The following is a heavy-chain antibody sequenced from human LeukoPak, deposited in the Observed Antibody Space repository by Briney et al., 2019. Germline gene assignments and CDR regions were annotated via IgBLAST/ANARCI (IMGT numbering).Heavy chain of an antibody. D-gene: IGHD3-10*01. CDR1: RGSVISGNYY. CDR3: ARHLYGSGNFLPESP. CDR2: SYYIGST. J-gene: IGHJ5*02. Sequence: SETLSLTCTVSRGSVISGNYYWTWIRHPPGKRLNWIWNSYYIGSTKYSPSLKSRVTISVDTYKTQFSLKLRSVTAADTAVYYCARHLYGSGNFLPESPWGQGTLVTVSS. V-gene: IGHV4-61*01.